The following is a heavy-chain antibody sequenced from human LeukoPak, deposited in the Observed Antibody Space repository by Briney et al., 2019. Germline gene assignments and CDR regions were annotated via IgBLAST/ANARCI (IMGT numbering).Heavy chain of an antibody. CDR1: GFTFSSYA. J-gene: IGHJ4*02. Sequence: GGSLRLSCAASGFTFSSYAMSWVRQAPGKGLEWVSAISGSGGSTYYADSVKGRFTISRDNSKNTLYLQMNSLRAEDTAVYYCAKGEAYYYDSSGYYCYWGQGTLVTVSS. CDR2: ISGSGGST. CDR3: AKGEAYYYDSSGYYCY. V-gene: IGHV3-23*01. D-gene: IGHD3-22*01.